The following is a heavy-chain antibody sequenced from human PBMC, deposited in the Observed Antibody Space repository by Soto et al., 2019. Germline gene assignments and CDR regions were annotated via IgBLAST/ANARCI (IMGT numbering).Heavy chain of an antibody. Sequence: XSVKVSCKTSGYTFNTYGINWVRQAPVQGLELMGWISAYDGKTTYAEKFQGRVTLTTDTSTSTAYMELRSLRSDDTAIYYCARDPHEFWTSYWFDPWGQGTPVTVSS. CDR1: GYTFNTYG. J-gene: IGHJ5*02. D-gene: IGHD3-3*01. V-gene: IGHV1-18*01. CDR3: ARDPHEFWTSYWFDP. CDR2: ISAYDGKT.